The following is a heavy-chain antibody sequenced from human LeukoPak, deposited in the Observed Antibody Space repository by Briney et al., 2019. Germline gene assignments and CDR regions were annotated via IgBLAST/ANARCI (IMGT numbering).Heavy chain of an antibody. V-gene: IGHV3-53*01. D-gene: IGHD4/OR15-4a*01. CDR3: ARRAGAYSHPYDY. CDR1: GFTVSSNS. CDR2: IYSDNT. Sequence: GGSLRPSCTVSGFTVSSNSMSWVRQAPGKGLEWVSFIYSDNTHYSDSVKGRFTISRDNSKNTLYLQMNSLRAEDTAVYYCARRAGAYSHPYDYWGQGTLVTVSS. J-gene: IGHJ4*02.